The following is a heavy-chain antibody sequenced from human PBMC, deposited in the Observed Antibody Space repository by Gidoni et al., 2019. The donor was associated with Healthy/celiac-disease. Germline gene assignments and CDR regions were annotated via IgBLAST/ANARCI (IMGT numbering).Heavy chain of an antibody. CDR2: ISGSGGST. CDR1: GFTFSSYA. D-gene: IGHD6-6*01. Sequence: EVQLLESGGGLVQPGGSLRLACSASGFTFSSYAMSWVRQAPGKGLGWVSAISGSGGSTYYADSVKGRFTISRDNSKNTLYLQMNSLRAEDTAVYYCAVDLSSSSDHDAFDIWGQGTMVTVSS. CDR3: AVDLSSSSDHDAFDI. V-gene: IGHV3-23*01. J-gene: IGHJ3*02.